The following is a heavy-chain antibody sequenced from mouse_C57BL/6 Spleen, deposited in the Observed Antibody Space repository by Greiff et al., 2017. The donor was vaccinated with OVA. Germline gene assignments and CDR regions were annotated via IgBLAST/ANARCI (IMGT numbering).Heavy chain of an antibody. Sequence: QVQLQQSGAELVRPGASVTLSCKASGYTFTDYEMHWVKQTPVHGLEWIGAIDPETGGTAYNQKFKGKAILTADKSSSTAYMELRSLTSEDSAVYYCTRTRRVDGYENAMDYWGQGTSVTVSS. V-gene: IGHV1-15*01. CDR2: IDPETGGT. J-gene: IGHJ4*01. CDR1: GYTFTDYE. CDR3: TRTRRVDGYENAMDY. D-gene: IGHD2-2*01.